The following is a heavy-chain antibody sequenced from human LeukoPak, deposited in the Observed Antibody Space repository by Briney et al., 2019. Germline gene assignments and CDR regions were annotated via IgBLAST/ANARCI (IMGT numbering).Heavy chain of an antibody. Sequence: SETLSLTCAVSGGSIATTNLWTWVRQPPGKGLEWIGELSRSGSTNYIPSLKSRVTISVDESNNQFSLKLSSMTAADTAVYYCVTGDSGDNFWGQGTLVTV. D-gene: IGHD6-19*01. V-gene: IGHV4-4*02. CDR1: GGSIATTNL. J-gene: IGHJ4*02. CDR3: VTGDSGDNF. CDR2: LSRSGST.